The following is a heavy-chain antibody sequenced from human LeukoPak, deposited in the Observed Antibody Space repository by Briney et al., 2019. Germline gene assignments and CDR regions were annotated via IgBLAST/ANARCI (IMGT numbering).Heavy chain of an antibody. CDR3: YGSTADY. CDR1: GFTFTSFR. Sequence: GGSLRDSPAASGFTFTSFRIHWVRQAPGKGLVWVSGINTDGRSTSYADSVKGRFTISRDNAKNTLYLQMNSLRAEDTAVYYCYGSTADYWGQGTLVTVAS. CDR2: INTDGRST. V-gene: IGHV3-74*01. D-gene: IGHD4-11*01. J-gene: IGHJ4*02.